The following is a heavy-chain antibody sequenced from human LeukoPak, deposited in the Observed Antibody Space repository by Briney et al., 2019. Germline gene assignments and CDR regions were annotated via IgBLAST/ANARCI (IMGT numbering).Heavy chain of an antibody. Sequence: GESLKISCKGSGYXFTSYWICWVRQMPGKGLEWMGIIYPGDSDTRYSPSFQGQVTISADKSISTAYLQWSSLKASDTAMHYCASTYDSSGYPGAFDIWGQGTMVTVSS. CDR2: IYPGDSDT. V-gene: IGHV5-51*01. J-gene: IGHJ3*02. CDR3: ASTYDSSGYPGAFDI. D-gene: IGHD3-22*01. CDR1: GYXFTSYW.